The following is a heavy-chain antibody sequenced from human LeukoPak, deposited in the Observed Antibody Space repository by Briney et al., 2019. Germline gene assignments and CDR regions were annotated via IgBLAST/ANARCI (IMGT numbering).Heavy chain of an antibody. CDR2: IFHSGTT. CDR3: ARHARVATHTNHLDY. D-gene: IGHD6-6*01. CDR1: GASFRGYY. Sequence: SETLSLTCAVYGASFRGYYWSWIRQSPGKGLEWIGEIFHSGTTNYNPSLKSRVTMSVDTSKNHFSLKLSSVTAADTAVYYCARHARVATHTNHLDYWGQGTLVTVSS. J-gene: IGHJ4*02. V-gene: IGHV4-34*12.